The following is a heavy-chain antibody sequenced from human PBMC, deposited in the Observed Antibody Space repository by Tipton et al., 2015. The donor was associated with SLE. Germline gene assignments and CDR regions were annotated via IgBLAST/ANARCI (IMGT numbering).Heavy chain of an antibody. Sequence: SLRLSCAASGFTFSSYSMNWVRQAPGKGLEWVSYISSSSSTIYYADSVKGRFTISRDNAKNSLYLQMNSLRAEDTAVYYCASGLFGGGYWGQGTLVTVSS. D-gene: IGHD3-10*01. CDR3: ASGLFGGGY. V-gene: IGHV3-48*01. CDR1: GFTFSSYS. J-gene: IGHJ4*02. CDR2: ISSSSSTI.